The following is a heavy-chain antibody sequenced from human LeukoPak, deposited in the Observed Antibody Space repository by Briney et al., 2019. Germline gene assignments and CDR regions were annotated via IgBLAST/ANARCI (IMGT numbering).Heavy chain of an antibody. J-gene: IGHJ4*02. CDR2: INAGNGNT. D-gene: IGHD3-10*01. CDR1: GYTFTSYA. V-gene: IGHV1-3*01. Sequence: ASVKVSCKASGYTFTSYAMHWVRQAPGQRLEWMGWINAGNGNTKYSQKFQGRVTITRDTSASTAYMELSSLRSEGTAVYYCARDAAYGSGSYYKWKNFDYWGQGTLVTVSS. CDR3: ARDAAYGSGSYYKWKNFDY.